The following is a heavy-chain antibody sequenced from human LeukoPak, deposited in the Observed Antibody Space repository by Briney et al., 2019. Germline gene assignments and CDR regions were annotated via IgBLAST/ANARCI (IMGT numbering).Heavy chain of an antibody. D-gene: IGHD3-22*01. Sequence: GASVKVSCKASGDTFSSQAISWVRQAPGQGLEWMGGIIPIFGTANYAQKFQGKVTITADKSTSTVYMALSSLRSEDTAVYYCARGPDSSTYYYFYWGQGTLVTVSS. CDR2: IIPIFGTA. J-gene: IGHJ4*02. CDR3: ARGPDSSTYYYFY. CDR1: GDTFSSQA. V-gene: IGHV1-69*06.